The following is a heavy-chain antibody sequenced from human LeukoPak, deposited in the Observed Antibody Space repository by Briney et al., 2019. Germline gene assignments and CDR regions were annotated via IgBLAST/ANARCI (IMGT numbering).Heavy chain of an antibody. CDR1: GGSISSYY. CDR2: INHSGST. Sequence: SETLSLTCTVSGGSISSYYWSWIRQPPGKGLEWIGEINHSGSTNYNPSLKSRVTISVDTSKNQFSLKLSSVTAADTAVYYCARAYSSGWHSSETFDYWGQGTLVTVSS. J-gene: IGHJ4*02. V-gene: IGHV4-34*01. D-gene: IGHD6-19*01. CDR3: ARAYSSGWHSSETFDY.